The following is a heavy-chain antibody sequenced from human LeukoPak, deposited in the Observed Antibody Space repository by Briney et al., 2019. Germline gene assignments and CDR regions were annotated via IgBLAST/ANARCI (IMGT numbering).Heavy chain of an antibody. CDR3: ARVVDFPTTFDY. V-gene: IGHV4-30-4*08. D-gene: IGHD2-21*01. CDR2: IYYSGST. J-gene: IGHJ4*02. Sequence: SETLSLTCTVSGGSISSGDYYWSWIRQPPGKGLEWIGYIYYSGSTYYNPSLKSRVTISVDTSENQFSLKLSPVTAADTAVYYCARVVDFPTTFDYWGQGTLVTVSS. CDR1: GGSISSGDYY.